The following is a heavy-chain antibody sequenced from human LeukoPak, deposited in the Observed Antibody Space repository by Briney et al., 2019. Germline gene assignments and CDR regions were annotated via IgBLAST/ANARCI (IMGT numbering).Heavy chain of an antibody. J-gene: IGHJ3*02. CDR1: GDSVSGNRVA. Sequence: SQTLSLTCAISGDSVSGNRVAWNWIRQSPSRGLEWLGRTYYRSKWYNDFAPSVKSRITINPDTSKNQFSLKLSSVTAADTAVYCCAGCTRTRSWQSAFDIWGQGTMVTVSS. V-gene: IGHV6-1*01. CDR3: AGCTRTRSWQSAFDI. D-gene: IGHD2-8*01. CDR2: TYYRSKWYN.